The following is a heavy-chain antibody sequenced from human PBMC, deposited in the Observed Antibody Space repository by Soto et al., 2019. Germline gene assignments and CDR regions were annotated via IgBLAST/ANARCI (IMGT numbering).Heavy chain of an antibody. V-gene: IGHV4-38-2*01. CDR1: GYSISSGYY. CDR3: ARVGGGDYYGSGSYYNNWFDP. CDR2: IYHSGST. D-gene: IGHD3-10*01. Sequence: SETLSLTCAVSGYSISSGYYWGWIRQPPGKGLEWIGSIYHSGSTYYNPSLKSRVTISVDTSKNQFSLKLSSVTAADTAVYYCARVGGGDYYGSGSYYNNWFDPWGQGTLVTVSS. J-gene: IGHJ5*02.